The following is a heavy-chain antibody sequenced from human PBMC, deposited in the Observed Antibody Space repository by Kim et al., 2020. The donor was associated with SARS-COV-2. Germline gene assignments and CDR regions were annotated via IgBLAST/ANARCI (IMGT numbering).Heavy chain of an antibody. CDR1: GFTFSSYS. Sequence: GGSLRLSCAASGFTFSSYSMNWVRQAPGKGLEWVSSISSSSSYIYYADSVKGRFTISRDNAKNSLYLQMNSLRAEDTAVYYYARAPSPHPIDYFDYWGQGTLVTVSS. V-gene: IGHV3-21*01. CDR3: ARAPSPHPIDYFDY. J-gene: IGHJ4*02. CDR2: ISSSSSYI.